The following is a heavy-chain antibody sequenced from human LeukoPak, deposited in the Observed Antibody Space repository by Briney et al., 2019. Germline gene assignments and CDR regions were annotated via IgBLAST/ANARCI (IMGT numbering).Heavy chain of an antibody. V-gene: IGHV5-51*01. CDR2: IYPGDSDT. J-gene: IGHJ3*02. D-gene: IGHD3-10*01. CDR3: ARGLQWFGELLSDAFDI. CDR1: GYSFTSYW. Sequence: GESLKISCKGSGYSFTSYWIGWVRQMPGKGLEWMGIIYPGDSDTRYSPSFQGQVTISADKSISTAYLQWSSLKASDTAMYYCARGLQWFGELLSDAFDIWGQGTMVTVSS.